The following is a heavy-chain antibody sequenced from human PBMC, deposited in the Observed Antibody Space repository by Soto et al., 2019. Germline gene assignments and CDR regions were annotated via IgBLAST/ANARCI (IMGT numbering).Heavy chain of an antibody. V-gene: IGHV3-23*01. Sequence: GGSLRLSCAASGFTFSSYAMSWVRQAPGKGLEWVSAISGSGGSTYYADSVKGRFTISRDNSKNTLYLQMNSLRAEDTAVYYCAKVMESSIAARPNWFDPWGQGTLVTVSS. D-gene: IGHD6-6*01. CDR2: ISGSGGST. CDR1: GFTFSSYA. CDR3: AKVMESSIAARPNWFDP. J-gene: IGHJ5*02.